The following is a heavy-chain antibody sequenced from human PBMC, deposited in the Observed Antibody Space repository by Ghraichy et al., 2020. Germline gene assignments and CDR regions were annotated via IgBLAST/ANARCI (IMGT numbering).Heavy chain of an antibody. CDR2: FYYSGST. J-gene: IGHJ6*02. CDR1: GGSISSYY. Sequence: SETLSLTCAVSGGSISSYYWSWIRQPPGKGLEWIGYFYYSGSTNYNPSLKSRVTISIDTSKNQFSLKLSSVIAADTAVYYCARPGGSGSYYYGMDVWGQGTTVTVSS. CDR3: ARPGGSGSYYYGMDV. V-gene: IGHV4-59*08. D-gene: IGHD3-10*01.